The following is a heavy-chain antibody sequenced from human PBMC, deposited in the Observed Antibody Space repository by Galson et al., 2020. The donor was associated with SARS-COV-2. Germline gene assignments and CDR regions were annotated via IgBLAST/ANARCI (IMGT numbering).Heavy chain of an antibody. CDR2: ISYDGSNK. V-gene: IGHV3-30-3*01. Sequence: GESLKISCAASGFTFSSYAMHWVRQAPGKGLEWVAVISYDGSNKYYADSVKGRFTISRDNSKNTLYLQMNSLRAEDTAVYYCARDLRRYYYGMDVWGEGTTVTVSS. J-gene: IGHJ6*04. CDR1: GFTFSSYA. CDR3: ARDLRRYYYGMDV.